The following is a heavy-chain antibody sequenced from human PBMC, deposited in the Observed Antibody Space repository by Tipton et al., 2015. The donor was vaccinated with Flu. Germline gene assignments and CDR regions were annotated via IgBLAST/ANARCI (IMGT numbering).Heavy chain of an antibody. J-gene: IGHJ4*02. D-gene: IGHD3-16*01. CDR3: ARSKTLRRWGYYFDY. CDR2: IYTSGST. V-gene: IGHV4-4*07. Sequence: TLSLTCTVSGGSISSYYWSWIRQPAGKGLEWIGRIYTSGSTNYNPPLKSRVTMSVDTSKNQFSLKLSSVTAADTAVYYCARSKTLRRWGYYFDYWGQGTLVTVSS. CDR1: GGSISSYY.